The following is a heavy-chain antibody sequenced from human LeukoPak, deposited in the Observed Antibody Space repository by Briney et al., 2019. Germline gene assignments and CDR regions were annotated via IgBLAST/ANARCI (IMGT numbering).Heavy chain of an antibody. V-gene: IGHV3-21*01. D-gene: IGHD2-15*01. J-gene: IGHJ3*02. Sequence: GGSLRLSCAASGFTFSSYWTSWVRQAPGKGLEWVSSISSSSSYIYYADSVKGRFTISRDNVKNSLYLQMNSLRAEDTAVYYCARDCRDTAVVGGATTCRFSLDAFDIWGQGTMVTVSS. CDR2: ISSSSSYI. CDR3: ARDCRDTAVVGGATTCRFSLDAFDI. CDR1: GFTFSSYW.